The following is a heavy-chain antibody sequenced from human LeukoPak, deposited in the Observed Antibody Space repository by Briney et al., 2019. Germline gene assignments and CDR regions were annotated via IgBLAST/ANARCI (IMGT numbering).Heavy chain of an antibody. CDR1: GFTFSRYW. V-gene: IGHV3-74*01. CDR2: ISGDGTSA. J-gene: IGHJ5*02. Sequence: GGSLRLSCVAPGFTFSRYWMHWVRQAPGKGPVWVSRISGDGTSASYADSVKGRFIISRDNAKNTLNLQMNSLRAEDTAVYYCARVAQSGSNNFAWFDPWGQGTLVTASS. CDR3: ARVAQSGSNNFAWFDP. D-gene: IGHD1-26*01.